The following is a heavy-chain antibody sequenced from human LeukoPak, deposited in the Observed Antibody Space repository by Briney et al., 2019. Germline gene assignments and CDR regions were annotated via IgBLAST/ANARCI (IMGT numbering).Heavy chain of an antibody. CDR2: INPNSGGT. J-gene: IGHJ4*02. CDR1: GYTFTGYY. D-gene: IGHD6-13*01. CDR3: ARAQRYSSSWGYYFDY. V-gene: IGHV1-2*02. Sequence: ASVKVSCKASGYTFTGYYMHWVRQAPGQGLEWMGWINPNSGGTNYAQKFQGRVTMTRDTSISAAYMELSSLRSDDTAVYYCARAQRYSSSWGYYFDYWGQGTLVTVSS.